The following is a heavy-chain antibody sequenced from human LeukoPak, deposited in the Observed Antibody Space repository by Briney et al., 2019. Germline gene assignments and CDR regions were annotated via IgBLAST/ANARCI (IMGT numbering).Heavy chain of an antibody. J-gene: IGHJ3*02. CDR3: ARDAPYYYDSSGPMGAFDI. Sequence: SVKVSCKASGGTFSSYAISWVRHAPGQGLELMGGIIPIFGTANYAQKFQGRVTITADESTSTAYMELSSLRSEDTAVYYCARDAPYYYDSSGPMGAFDIWGQGTMVTVSS. D-gene: IGHD3-22*01. CDR2: IIPIFGTA. CDR1: GGTFSSYA. V-gene: IGHV1-69*13.